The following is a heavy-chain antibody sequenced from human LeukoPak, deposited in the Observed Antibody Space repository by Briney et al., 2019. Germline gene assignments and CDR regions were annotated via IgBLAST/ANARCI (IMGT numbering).Heavy chain of an antibody. Sequence: PSETLSLTCTVSGGSISSGDYYWSWIRQPPGKGLEWIGYIYYSGSTYYNPSLKSRVTISVDTSKNQLSLKLSSVTAADTAVYYCARYCSGGSCYSPDAFDIWGQGTMVTVSS. CDR1: GGSISSGDYY. CDR3: ARYCSGGSCYSPDAFDI. CDR2: IYYSGST. V-gene: IGHV4-30-4*01. J-gene: IGHJ3*02. D-gene: IGHD2-15*01.